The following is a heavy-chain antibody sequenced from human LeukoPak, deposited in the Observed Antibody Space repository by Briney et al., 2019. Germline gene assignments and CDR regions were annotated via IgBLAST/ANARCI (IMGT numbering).Heavy chain of an antibody. J-gene: IGHJ4*02. CDR3: ARDGGYCSSSTSYTLDY. V-gene: IGHV3-20*04. CDR1: GFIFQDFG. Sequence: PGGSLRLSCEASGFIFQDFGMSWVRQAPGKGLEWVSGLNWNGGITDYADSVKGRFTISRDNAKNSLYLEMHSLRAEDTALYYCARDGGYCSSSTSYTLDYWGQGVLVTVSS. CDR2: LNWNGGIT. D-gene: IGHD2-2*02.